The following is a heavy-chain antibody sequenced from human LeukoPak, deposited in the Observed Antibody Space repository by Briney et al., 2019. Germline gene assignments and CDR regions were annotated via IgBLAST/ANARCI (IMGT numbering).Heavy chain of an antibody. Sequence: SETLSLTCAVYGGSFSGYYWSWIRQPPGKGLEWIGEINHSGSTNYNPSLKSRVTISVDTSKNQFSLQLSSVTAADTAVYYCARHGSRVMATIEDSWGQGTLVIVSS. D-gene: IGHD5-12*01. J-gene: IGHJ4*02. V-gene: IGHV4-34*01. CDR2: INHSGST. CDR3: ARHGSRVMATIEDS. CDR1: GGSFSGYY.